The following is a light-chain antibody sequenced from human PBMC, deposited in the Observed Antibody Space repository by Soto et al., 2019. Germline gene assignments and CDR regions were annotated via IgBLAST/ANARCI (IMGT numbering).Light chain of an antibody. J-gene: IGLJ3*02. CDR3: QTWGTCPWV. CDR2: LNSDGSH. Sequence: QLVLTQSPSASASLGASVKLTCTLSSGHSSYAIAWHQQQPEKGPRYLMKLNSDGSHNKGDGIPDRFSGSSSGAERYLTISSLQSEDEADYYFQTWGTCPWVFGGGTKLTVL. V-gene: IGLV4-69*01. CDR1: SGHSSYA.